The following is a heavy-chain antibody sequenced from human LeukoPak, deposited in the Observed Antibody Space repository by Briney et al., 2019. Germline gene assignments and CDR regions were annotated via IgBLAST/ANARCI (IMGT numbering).Heavy chain of an antibody. D-gene: IGHD3-10*01. J-gene: IGHJ4*02. Sequence: PGGSLRLSCAASGFTVSSNYMSWVRQAPGKGLEWVSVIYSGGSTYYADSVKGRFTISRDNSKNTLYLQMNSLRAEETAVYYCTRNSGSPRSFDYWGQGTLVTVSS. CDR3: TRNSGSPRSFDY. CDR2: IYSGGST. V-gene: IGHV3-66*02. CDR1: GFTVSSNY.